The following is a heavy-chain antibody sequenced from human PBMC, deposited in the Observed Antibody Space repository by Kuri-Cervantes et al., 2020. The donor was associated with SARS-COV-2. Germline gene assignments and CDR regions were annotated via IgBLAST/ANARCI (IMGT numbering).Heavy chain of an antibody. V-gene: IGHV4-59*01. CDR3: AKYGTDDYLSTYFGRGTWFDP. CDR2: IYKSGST. J-gene: IGHJ5*02. CDR1: GGSISTYY. D-gene: IGHD3-3*01. Sequence: SETLSLTCLVSGGSISTYYWSWIRRSPGKGLEWIGDIYKSGSTKTNPSLKTRVTISVDTSKNQFSLRLTPVTAADTAVYFCAKYGTDDYLSTYFGRGTWFDPWGQGTLVTVSS.